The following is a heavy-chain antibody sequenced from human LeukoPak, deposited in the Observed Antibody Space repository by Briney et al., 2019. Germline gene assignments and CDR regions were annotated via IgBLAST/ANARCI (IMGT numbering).Heavy chain of an antibody. J-gene: IGHJ4*02. V-gene: IGHV4-39*07. D-gene: IGHD3/OR15-3a*01. CDR3: ASLEDFWTGDY. Sequence: SETLSLTCTVSGGSISSSSYYWGWIRQPPGKGLEWIGEINHSGSTNYNPSLKSRVTISVDTSKNQFSLKLSSVTAADTAVYYCASLEDFWTGDYWGQGTLVTVSS. CDR1: GGSISSSSYY. CDR2: INHSGST.